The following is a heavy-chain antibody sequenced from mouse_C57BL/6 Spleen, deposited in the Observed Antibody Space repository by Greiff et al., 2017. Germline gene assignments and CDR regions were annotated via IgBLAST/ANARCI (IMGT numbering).Heavy chain of an antibody. D-gene: IGHD1-1*01. CDR3: ASSYYYGSSPRAWWYFDV. CDR2: IDPNSGGT. Sequence: VQLQQPGAELVKPGASVKLSCKASGYTFTSYWMHWVKQRPGRGLEWIGRIDPNSGGTKYNEKFKSKATLTVDKPSSTAYMQLSSLTSEDSAVYYCASSYYYGSSPRAWWYFDVWGTGTTVTVSS. CDR1: GYTFTSYW. J-gene: IGHJ1*03. V-gene: IGHV1-72*01.